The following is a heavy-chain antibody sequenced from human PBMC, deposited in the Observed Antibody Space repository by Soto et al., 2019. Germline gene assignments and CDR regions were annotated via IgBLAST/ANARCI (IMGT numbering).Heavy chain of an antibody. CDR2: VSNTATT. CDR1: GASIINYY. V-gene: IGHV4-59*01. CDR3: ARDDRAYYGMDV. Sequence: SDTLSLTSTVSGASIINYYWAWIRQSPGGGLESIGYVSNTATTTYNPSLKNRVTISVDASKSQFYLKLRSVTAADTAVYYCARDDRAYYGMDVWGQGTTVTVSS. J-gene: IGHJ6*02.